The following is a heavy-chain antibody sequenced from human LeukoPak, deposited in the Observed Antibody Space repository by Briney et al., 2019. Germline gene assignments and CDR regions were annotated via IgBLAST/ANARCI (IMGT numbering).Heavy chain of an antibody. CDR3: ARVRGTALTAYPGYFDY. V-gene: IGHV1-18*04. CDR2: ISIYTGNT. J-gene: IGHJ4*02. CDR1: GYTFTSYG. D-gene: IGHD2-21*02. Sequence: VSVKVSCKASGYTFTSYGISWVRQAPGQGLEWMGWISIYTGNTKYGEKFQGRATMTRDTSTSPAYMEVRSLRSDDTAVYYCARVRGTALTAYPGYFDYWGQGTLVTVSS.